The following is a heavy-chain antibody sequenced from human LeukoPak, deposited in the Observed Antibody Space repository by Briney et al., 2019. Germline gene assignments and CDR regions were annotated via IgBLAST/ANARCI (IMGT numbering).Heavy chain of an antibody. V-gene: IGHV3-23*01. CDR2: ISGSGGST. CDR3: AKDRVYYDSSGYTGDAFDI. Sequence: GGSQRLSCAGSGFTFRSYGMSWVRQAPGKGLEWVSTISGSGGSTYYADSVKGRFTISRDNSKKTLYLQMNSLRAEDTAVYYCAKDRVYYDSSGYTGDAFDIWGQGTMVTVSS. D-gene: IGHD3-22*01. J-gene: IGHJ3*02. CDR1: GFTFRSYG.